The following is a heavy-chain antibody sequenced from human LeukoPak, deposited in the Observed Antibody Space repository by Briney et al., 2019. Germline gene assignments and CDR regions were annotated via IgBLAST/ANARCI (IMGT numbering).Heavy chain of an antibody. J-gene: IGHJ4*02. V-gene: IGHV4-39*07. CDR1: GGSISSGSYS. Sequence: SETLSLTCTVSGGSISSGSYSWGWIRQPPGKGLEWIGNIYYSGSTYYNPSLKSRVTISVDTSKSQFSLNLSSVTAADTAVYYCARVTTVLTVDYWGQGTLVTVSS. D-gene: IGHD4-23*01. CDR3: ARVTTVLTVDY. CDR2: IYYSGST.